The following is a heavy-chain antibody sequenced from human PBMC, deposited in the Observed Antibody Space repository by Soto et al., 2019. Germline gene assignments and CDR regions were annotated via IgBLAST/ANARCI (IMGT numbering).Heavy chain of an antibody. Sequence: GASVKVSCKASGYTFTGYYMHWVRPAPGQGLEWMGWINPNSGGTNYAQKFQGWVTMTRDTSISTAYMELSRLRSDDTAVYYCARGGAVAGTDYYYGMDVWGQGTTVTVSS. V-gene: IGHV1-2*04. D-gene: IGHD6-19*01. CDR1: GYTFTGYY. CDR3: ARGGAVAGTDYYYGMDV. J-gene: IGHJ6*02. CDR2: INPNSGGT.